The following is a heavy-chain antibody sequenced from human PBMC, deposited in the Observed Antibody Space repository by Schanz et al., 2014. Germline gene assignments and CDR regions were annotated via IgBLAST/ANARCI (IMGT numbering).Heavy chain of an antibody. CDR3: ARDGGEVVRGVIEGVNHYYYGMDV. Sequence: QVQLVQSWAEVKGPGASVKVSCKASGYTFTSYSMHWVRQAPGQGLEWMGRIIPILGIANYAQNFQGRVTMTTDTSTSTAYMELSSLRSEDTAVYYCARDGGEVVRGVIEGVNHYYYGMDVWGQGTTGTVAS. CDR1: GYTFTSYS. CDR2: IIPILGIA. V-gene: IGHV1-69*04. J-gene: IGHJ6*02. D-gene: IGHD3-10*01.